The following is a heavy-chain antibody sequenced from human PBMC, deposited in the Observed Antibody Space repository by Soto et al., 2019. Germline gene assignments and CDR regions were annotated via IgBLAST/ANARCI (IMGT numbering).Heavy chain of an antibody. CDR2: IYTGGGT. CDR3: ARDGSGH. CDR1: GLTVSTNP. J-gene: IGHJ4*02. V-gene: IGHV3-66*01. Sequence: EVQLVESGGGLVQPGGSLRLSCAASGLTVSTNPMSWVRQAPGKGLEWVSVIYTGGGTHYAESVKGRFTISRDNSKNTVNLQMTSRRPEDTAVYYCARDGSGHWGQGTLVTVSS.